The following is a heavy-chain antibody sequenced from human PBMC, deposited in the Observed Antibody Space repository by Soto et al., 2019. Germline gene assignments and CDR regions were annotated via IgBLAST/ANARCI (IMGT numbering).Heavy chain of an antibody. V-gene: IGHV1-69*12. CDR3: ASVLELHYYYGMDV. CDR2: IIPIFGTA. Sequence: QVQLVQSGAEVKKPGSSVKVSCKASGGTFSSYAISWVRQAPGQGLEWMGGIIPIFGTANYAQKFQGRVTVXAXEXXSTAYMELSSLRSEDTAVYYCASVLELHYYYGMDVWGQGTTVTVSS. J-gene: IGHJ6*02. CDR1: GGTFSSYA. D-gene: IGHD1-7*01.